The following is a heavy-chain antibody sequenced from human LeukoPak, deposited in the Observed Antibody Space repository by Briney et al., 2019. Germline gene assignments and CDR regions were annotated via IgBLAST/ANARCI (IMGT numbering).Heavy chain of an antibody. CDR3: ARGSSGRWAFDY. V-gene: IGHV3-30*04. CDR2: ISYDGSNK. D-gene: IGHD6-19*01. CDR1: GFTFSSYA. J-gene: IGHJ4*02. Sequence: GGSLRLSCAASGFTFSSYAMHWVRQAPGKGLEWVAVISYDGSNKYYADSVKGRFTISRDNSKNTLYLQMNSLRAEDTAVYYCARGSSGRWAFDYWGQGTLVTVSS.